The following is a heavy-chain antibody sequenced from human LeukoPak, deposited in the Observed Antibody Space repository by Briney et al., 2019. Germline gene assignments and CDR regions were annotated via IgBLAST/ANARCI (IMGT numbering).Heavy chain of an antibody. CDR1: GFTFSSYS. CDR2: ISSSSSYI. J-gene: IGHJ4*02. V-gene: IGHV3-21*01. Sequence: PGGSLRLSCAASGFTFSSYSMNWVRQAPGQGLEWVSSISSSSSYIYYADSVKGRFTISRDNAKNSLYLQMNSLRAEDTAVYYCARDGELGRALYFDYWGQGTLVTVSS. D-gene: IGHD7-27*01. CDR3: ARDGELGRALYFDY.